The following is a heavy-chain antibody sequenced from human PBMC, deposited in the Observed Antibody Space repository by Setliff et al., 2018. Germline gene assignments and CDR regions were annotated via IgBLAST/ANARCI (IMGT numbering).Heavy chain of an antibody. CDR2: IQKRGSTTT. D-gene: IGHD6-19*01. CDR1: GDSMSSYY. CDR3: ARDQFSSGWYGPPESYFDC. J-gene: IGHJ4*02. Sequence: NPSETLSLTCNVSGDSMSSYYWSWIRQAPGKGLEWLGYIQKRGSTTTKYNPSLGSRISMSLDTSKNQFSLQLSSVSDGDTAVYYCARDQFSSGWYGPPESYFDCWGQGSLVTVSS. V-gene: IGHV4-59*01.